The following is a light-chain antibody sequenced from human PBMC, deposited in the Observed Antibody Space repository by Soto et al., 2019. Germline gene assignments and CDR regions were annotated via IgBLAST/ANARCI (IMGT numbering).Light chain of an antibody. Sequence: QTVVTQEPSLTLSPGGTVTLTCASSTGAVTSGYFPNWFQQKPGQAPRALIYSTGNKHSWTPARFSGSLLGGKAALTLSGVQPEDEAEYYCLLYYGGVWVFGGGTKVTVL. CDR2: STG. V-gene: IGLV7-43*01. CDR1: TGAVTSGYF. J-gene: IGLJ3*02. CDR3: LLYYGGVWV.